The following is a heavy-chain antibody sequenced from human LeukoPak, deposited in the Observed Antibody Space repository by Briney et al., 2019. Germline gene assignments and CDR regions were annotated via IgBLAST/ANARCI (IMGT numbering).Heavy chain of an antibody. CDR2: INPNSGGT. Sequence: ASVKVSCKASGGTFSSYAISWVRQAPGQGLEWMGWINPNSGGTNYAQKFQGRVTMTRDMSMSTAYMELSRLRSVDTAVYYCAGEDNSSGYRPFDIWGQGTMVTVPS. J-gene: IGHJ3*02. D-gene: IGHD3-22*01. CDR3: AGEDNSSGYRPFDI. CDR1: GGTFSSYA. V-gene: IGHV1-2*02.